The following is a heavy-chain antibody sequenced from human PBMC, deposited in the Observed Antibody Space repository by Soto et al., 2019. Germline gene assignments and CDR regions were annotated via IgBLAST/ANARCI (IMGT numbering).Heavy chain of an antibody. Sequence: GGSLRLSCEASGFTISECSMSWVRQAPGKGLEWLAYITIRTGNVLYADSVRGRFTISADNAENSVILQMNSLRDEDSAVYFCVRDRDLYRDMFHADLWGQGTLVTVSS. CDR2: ITIRTGNV. D-gene: IGHD3-10*02. V-gene: IGHV3-48*02. J-gene: IGHJ4*01. CDR1: GFTISECS. CDR3: VRDRDLYRDMFHADL.